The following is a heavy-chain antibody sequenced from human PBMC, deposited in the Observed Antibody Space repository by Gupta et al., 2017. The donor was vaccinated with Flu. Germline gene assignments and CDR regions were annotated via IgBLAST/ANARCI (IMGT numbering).Heavy chain of an antibody. Sequence: EVQLLESGGGLVQPGGSLRLSCSASGFTFSSYAMSWVRQAPGKELEWVSAISGSGGSTYYAASVQGRFTISRDNAQNTLYLQMNSLRAEDTAVYYWAKVAGSYSPYYFDYWGQGTLVTVSS. V-gene: IGHV3-23*01. CDR1: GFTFSSYA. J-gene: IGHJ4*02. CDR2: ISGSGGST. D-gene: IGHD1-26*01. CDR3: AKVAGSYSPYYFDY.